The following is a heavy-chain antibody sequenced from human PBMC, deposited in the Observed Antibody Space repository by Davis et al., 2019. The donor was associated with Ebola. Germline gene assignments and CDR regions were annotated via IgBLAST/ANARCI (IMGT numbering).Heavy chain of an antibody. J-gene: IGHJ4*02. Sequence: PGGSLRLSCAASGFTFSSYAMHWVRQAPGKGLEWVAVISYDGSNKYYADSVKGRFTISRDNSKNTLYLQMNSLRDEDTAVYYCARDPSHAKRWLHNYYFDYWGQGTLVTVSS. CDR1: GFTFSSYA. CDR3: ARDPSHAKRWLHNYYFDY. D-gene: IGHD5-24*01. CDR2: ISYDGSNK. V-gene: IGHV3-30-3*01.